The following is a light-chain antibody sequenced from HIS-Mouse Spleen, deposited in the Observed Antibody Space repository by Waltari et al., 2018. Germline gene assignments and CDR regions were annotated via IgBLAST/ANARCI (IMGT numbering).Light chain of an antibody. Sequence: SYELTQPPSVSVSPGQTARITCPGDALPKKYAYWYQQKSGPAPVLVLSEDSKRPSGIPERFSGSSSGKMATLTISGAQVEDEADYYCYSTDSSGNHRVFGGGTKLTVL. CDR3: YSTDSSGNHRV. V-gene: IGLV3-10*01. CDR1: ALPKKY. CDR2: EDS. J-gene: IGLJ2*01.